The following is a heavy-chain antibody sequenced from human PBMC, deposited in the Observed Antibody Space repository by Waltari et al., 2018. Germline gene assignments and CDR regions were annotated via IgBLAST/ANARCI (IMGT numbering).Heavy chain of an antibody. CDR3: ASWARIAAAGTGAFDI. CDR1: GGTFSSYA. D-gene: IGHD6-13*01. Sequence: QVQLVQSGAEVKKPGSSVKVSCKASGGTFSSYAISWVRQAPGQGLEWMGGIIPIFGTANYAQKCQGRVTITADESTSTAYMELSSLRSEDTAVYYCASWARIAAAGTGAFDIWGQGTMVTVSS. V-gene: IGHV1-69*13. CDR2: IIPIFGTA. J-gene: IGHJ3*02.